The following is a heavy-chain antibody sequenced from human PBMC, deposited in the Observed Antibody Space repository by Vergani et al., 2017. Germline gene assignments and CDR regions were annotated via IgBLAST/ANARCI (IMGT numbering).Heavy chain of an antibody. V-gene: IGHV4-38-2*01. J-gene: IGHJ6*02. CDR1: GHSISSTYY. CDR3: ARHRGDNDRGSMDV. CDR2: IYHSGST. D-gene: IGHD2-21*02. Sequence: QVQLQESGPGLVKPSETLSPTCAVSGHSISSTYYWGWIRQPPGKGLEWIGSIYHSGSTYNNPSLKSRVTISVDTSKNQFSLKLSSVTAADTAVYYCARHRGDNDRGSMDVGGQGTTVTVSS.